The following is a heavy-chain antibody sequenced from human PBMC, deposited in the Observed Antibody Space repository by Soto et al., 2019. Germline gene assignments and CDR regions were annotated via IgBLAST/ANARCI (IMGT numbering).Heavy chain of an antibody. V-gene: IGHV3-23*01. Sequence: EVQLLESGGGLVQPGGSLGLSCAASGFTFSTYAMSWVRQAPGKGLEWVSAISSGGGSTYYADSVKGRFTISRDNSKNTLYLQMNSLRAEDTAVYHCAKDNWNDCWGQGTLVTVSS. CDR2: ISSGGGST. J-gene: IGHJ5*01. CDR1: GFTFSTYA. CDR3: AKDNWNDC.